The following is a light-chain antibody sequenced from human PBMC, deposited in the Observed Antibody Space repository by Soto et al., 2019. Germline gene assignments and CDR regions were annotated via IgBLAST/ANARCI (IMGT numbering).Light chain of an antibody. Sequence: DIQMTQSPSSLSASVGDRVTITCLASQSISSYLNWYQKKPGKAPKLLIYAASSFQSGGPSRFSGSGSGRAETLTIISLQPEDFATYSCHQRYSTQFTFGGGTKLEIK. CDR1: QSISSY. V-gene: IGKV1-39*01. CDR3: HQRYSTQFT. J-gene: IGKJ4*01. CDR2: AAS.